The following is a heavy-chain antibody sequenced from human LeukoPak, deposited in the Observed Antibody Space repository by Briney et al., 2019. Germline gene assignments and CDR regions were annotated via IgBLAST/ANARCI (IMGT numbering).Heavy chain of an antibody. CDR2: VNLGDSDI. CDR3: ARHVDDSSGYYYRTMYYFDY. V-gene: IGHV5-51*01. CDR1: GYSFTGYW. D-gene: IGHD3-22*01. J-gene: IGHJ4*02. Sequence: GGSLKTSGKVFGYSFTGYWIGWVGKMPGKGLGGMGIVNLGDSDIRYSPSFQGQVTISADKSISTAYLQWSSLKASDTAMYYCARHVDDSSGYYYRTMYYFDYWGQGTLVTVSS.